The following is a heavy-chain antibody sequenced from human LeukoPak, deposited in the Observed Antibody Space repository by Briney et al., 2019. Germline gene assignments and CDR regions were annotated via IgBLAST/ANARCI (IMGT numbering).Heavy chain of an antibody. V-gene: IGHV1-2*02. CDR2: INPNSGGT. CDR3: ARDLGVVAAVADENWFDP. CDR1: GYTFTGYY. D-gene: IGHD2-15*01. J-gene: IGHJ5*02. Sequence: ASVKVSCKASGYTFTGYYMHWVRQAPGQGPEWMGWINPNSGGTNYAQKFQGRVTMTRDTSISTAYMELSRLRSDDTAVYYCARDLGVVAAVADENWFDPWGQGTLVTVSS.